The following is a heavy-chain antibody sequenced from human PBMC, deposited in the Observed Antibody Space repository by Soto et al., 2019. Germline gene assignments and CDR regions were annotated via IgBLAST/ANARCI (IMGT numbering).Heavy chain of an antibody. CDR2: IDPSDSYT. J-gene: IGHJ4*02. CDR1: GYSFTSYW. Sequence: PGESLKISCKGAGYSFTSYWISWVRQIHGKGLEWMGRIDPSDSYTNYSPSFHGHVTISADKSISTAYLQWSSLKASDTAMYYCPRQKIAARVGYLDYWGQGTLVTVSS. D-gene: IGHD6-6*01. CDR3: PRQKIAARVGYLDY. V-gene: IGHV5-10-1*01.